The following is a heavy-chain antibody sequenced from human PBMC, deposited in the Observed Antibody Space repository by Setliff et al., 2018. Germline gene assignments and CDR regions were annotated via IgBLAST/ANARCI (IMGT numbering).Heavy chain of an antibody. V-gene: IGHV4-59*08. D-gene: IGHD3-10*01. CDR3: ARHGPTRTDSWFDSFDV. CDR1: GGSISSDY. J-gene: IGHJ3*01. Sequence: PSETLSLTCNVSGGSISSDYWAWIRQPPGKALEWIGYFYHSASSNYNPSLKGRVTMSADTSKKQLYLSLTSVSVADTAMYYCARHGPTRTDSWFDSFDVWGQGTKVTVSS. CDR2: FYHSASS.